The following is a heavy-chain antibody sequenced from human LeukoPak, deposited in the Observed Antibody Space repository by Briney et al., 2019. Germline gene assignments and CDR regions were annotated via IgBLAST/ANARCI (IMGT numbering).Heavy chain of an antibody. CDR3: AKDPLYSSSSDWFDP. J-gene: IGHJ5*02. Sequence: GGSLRLSCAASGFTFSSYAMSWVRQAPGKGLEWVSAISGSGGSTYYADSVKGRFTISRDNSKNTLYLQMNSLRAEDTAVYYCAKDPLYSSSSDWFDPWGQGTLVTVSS. D-gene: IGHD6-6*01. V-gene: IGHV3-23*01. CDR1: GFTFSSYA. CDR2: ISGSGGST.